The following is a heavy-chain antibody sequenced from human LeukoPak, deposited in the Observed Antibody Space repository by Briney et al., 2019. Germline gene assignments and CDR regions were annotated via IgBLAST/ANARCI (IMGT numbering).Heavy chain of an antibody. Sequence: PDRSLRLSCTASGFAFSNFWMHWVRQAPGKGLVWVSRIKTDGSATNYADSVKGRFTISRDNAKNSLYLQMNSLRSEDTALYYCAKDNIRIVVAGTIDYWGQGTLVTVSS. CDR3: AKDNIRIVVAGTIDY. D-gene: IGHD6-19*01. CDR2: IKTDGSAT. V-gene: IGHV3-74*01. CDR1: GFAFSNFW. J-gene: IGHJ4*02.